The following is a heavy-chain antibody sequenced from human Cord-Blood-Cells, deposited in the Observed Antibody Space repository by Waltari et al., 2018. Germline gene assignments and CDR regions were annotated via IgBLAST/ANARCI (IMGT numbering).Heavy chain of an antibody. Sequence: QVQLQESGPGLVKPSQTLSLTCTVPGGSISSGDYYWSWIRQPPGKGLEWIGYIYYSGSTYYNPSLKSRVTISVDTSKNQFSLKLSSVTAADTAVYYCARAPDYYDSSGYYFDYWGQGTLVTVSS. J-gene: IGHJ4*02. CDR3: ARAPDYYDSSGYYFDY. CDR2: IYYSGST. D-gene: IGHD3-22*01. V-gene: IGHV4-30-4*08. CDR1: GGSISSGDYY.